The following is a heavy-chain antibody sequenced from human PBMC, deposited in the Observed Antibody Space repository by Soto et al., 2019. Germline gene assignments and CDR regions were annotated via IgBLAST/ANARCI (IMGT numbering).Heavy chain of an antibody. CDR3: ARTEFLGYSYGYFDY. Sequence: SETLSLTCSVSGGSISSYYCSWFRQPPGKGLEWIGYIYYSGSTNYNPSLKSRVTISVDTSKNQFSLKLSSVTAADTAVYYCARTEFLGYSYGYFDYWGQGTLVTVSS. CDR1: GGSISSYY. CDR2: IYYSGST. V-gene: IGHV4-59*08. J-gene: IGHJ4*02. D-gene: IGHD5-18*01.